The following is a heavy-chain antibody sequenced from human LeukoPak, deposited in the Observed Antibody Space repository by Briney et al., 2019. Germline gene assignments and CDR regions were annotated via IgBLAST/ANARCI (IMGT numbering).Heavy chain of an antibody. V-gene: IGHV1-69*05. CDR2: IIPIFGTA. D-gene: IGHD6-13*01. CDR3: ARDSREQQVVRSWGYYYYMDV. Sequence: SVKVSCKASGGTFSSYAISWVRQAPGQGLEWMGGIIPIFGTANYAQKFQGRVTITTDESTSTAYMELSSLRSEDTAVYYCARDSREQQVVRSWGYYYYMDVWGKGTTVTVSS. J-gene: IGHJ6*03. CDR1: GGTFSSYA.